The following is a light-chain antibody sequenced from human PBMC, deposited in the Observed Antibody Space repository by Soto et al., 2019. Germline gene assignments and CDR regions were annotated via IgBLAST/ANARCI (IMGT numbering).Light chain of an antibody. V-gene: IGKV3-15*01. CDR2: GAS. CDR1: QSVSSN. Sequence: VMTQSPATLGVSPGLIATLCYRASQSVSSNLAWYQQKPGQAPRLLIYGASTRATGIPARFSGSGSGTEFTLTISSLQSEDFAVYYCQQYNNWPPITFGQGTRLEI. J-gene: IGKJ5*01. CDR3: QQYNNWPPIT.